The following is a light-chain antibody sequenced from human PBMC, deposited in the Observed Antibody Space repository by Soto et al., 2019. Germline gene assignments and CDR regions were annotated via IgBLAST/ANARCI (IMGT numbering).Light chain of an antibody. CDR2: EGS. V-gene: IGLV2-23*01. J-gene: IGLJ2*01. CDR1: SSDDGSYNL. CDR3: CSYAGSSTYVV. Sequence: QSLLTQPASVSGSPGQSITISCTGTSSDDGSYNLVSWYQQHPGKAPKLMIYEGSKRPSGVSNRFSGSKSGNTASLTISGLQAEDEADYYCCSYAGSSTYVVFGGGTKLTVL.